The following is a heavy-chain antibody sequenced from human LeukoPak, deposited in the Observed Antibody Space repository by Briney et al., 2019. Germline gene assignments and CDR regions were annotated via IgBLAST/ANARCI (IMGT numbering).Heavy chain of an antibody. D-gene: IGHD6-19*01. CDR2: IYYSGST. CDR1: GGSISSGDYY. Sequence: SETLSLTCTVSGGSISSGDYYWSWIRQPPGKGLEWIGYIYYSGSTYYNPSLKSRVTISVDTSKNQFSLKLSSVTAADTAVYYCAKARIAVAFDFDYWGQGTLVIVSS. V-gene: IGHV4-30-4*08. CDR3: AKARIAVAFDFDY. J-gene: IGHJ4*02.